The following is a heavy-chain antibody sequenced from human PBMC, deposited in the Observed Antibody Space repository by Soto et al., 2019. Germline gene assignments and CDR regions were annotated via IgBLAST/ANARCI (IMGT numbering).Heavy chain of an antibody. CDR1: GFTFSSYS. CDR3: ARGGDYTRTLDY. D-gene: IGHD3-3*01. V-gene: IGHV3-21*01. J-gene: IGHJ4*02. CDR2: ISSSSSYI. Sequence: GGSLRLSCAASGFTFSSYSMNWVRQAPGKGLEWVSSISSSSSYIYYADSVKGRFTISRDNAKNSLYLQMNSLRAEDTAVYYCARGGDYTRTLDYWGQGNLVTVSS.